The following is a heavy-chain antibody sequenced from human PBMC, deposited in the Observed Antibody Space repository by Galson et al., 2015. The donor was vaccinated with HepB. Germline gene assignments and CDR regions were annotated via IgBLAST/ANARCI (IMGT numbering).Heavy chain of an antibody. D-gene: IGHD6-13*01. CDR1: GFTFTNAW. V-gene: IGHV3-73*01. CDR3: IRMADLSGYSSS. Sequence: SLRLSCAASGFTFTNAWMNWVRQAPGKGLEWVGRIRSKASNYATAYAASVKGRFTISRDDSKNTAYLHMKSLKTEDTAVYYCIRMADLSGYSSSWGQGTLVTVSS. CDR2: IRSKASNYAT. J-gene: IGHJ4*02.